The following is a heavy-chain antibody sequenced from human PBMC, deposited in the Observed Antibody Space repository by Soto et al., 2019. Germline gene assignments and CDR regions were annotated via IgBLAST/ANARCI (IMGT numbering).Heavy chain of an antibody. D-gene: IGHD2-2*01. CDR3: ARDLGSVVPAAPRYNWFDP. V-gene: IGHV3-48*02. Sequence: EVQLVESGGGLVQPGGSLRLSCAASGFTFSSYSINWVRQAPGKGLEWVSYISSSSSTIYYADSVKGRFTISRDNAKNSLYLQMNSLRDEDTAVYYCARDLGSVVPAAPRYNWFDPWGQGTLVTVSS. CDR2: ISSSSSTI. J-gene: IGHJ5*02. CDR1: GFTFSSYS.